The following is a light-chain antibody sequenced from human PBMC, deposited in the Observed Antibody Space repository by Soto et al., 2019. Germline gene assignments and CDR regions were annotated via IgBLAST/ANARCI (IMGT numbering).Light chain of an antibody. CDR3: CSYADTFWV. CDR2: EDT. V-gene: IGLV2-23*01. CDR1: SSDVGGYKL. Sequence: QSAMTQPASVSVSPGQSITISCIGTSSDVGGYKLVSWYQQYPGKAPKLIIYEDTKRPSGVSNRFSGSKSGNTASLTISGLQAEDEADYHCCSYADTFWVFGGGTKVTVL. J-gene: IGLJ3*02.